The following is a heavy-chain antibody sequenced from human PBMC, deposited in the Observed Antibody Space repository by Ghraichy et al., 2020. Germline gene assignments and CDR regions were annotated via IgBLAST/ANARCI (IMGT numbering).Heavy chain of an antibody. V-gene: IGHV4-34*01. D-gene: IGHD3-22*01. CDR1: GGSFSGYY. CDR2: INHSGST. Sequence: SETLSLTCAVYGGSFSGYYWSWIRQPPGKGLEWIGEINHSGSTNYNPSLKSRVTISVDTSKNQFSLKLSSVTAADTAVYYCARGRAYYYDSSGYYYFSALRPYAFDIWGQGKMVTVSS. CDR3: ARGRAYYYDSSGYYYFSALRPYAFDI. J-gene: IGHJ3*02.